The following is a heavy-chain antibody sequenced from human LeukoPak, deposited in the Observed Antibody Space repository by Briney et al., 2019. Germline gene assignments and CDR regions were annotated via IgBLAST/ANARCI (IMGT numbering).Heavy chain of an antibody. V-gene: IGHV3-7*01. Sequence: GGSLRLSCAGSGCTFSSYWMSWVRQAPGKGLEWVANIKQDGSEKYYVDSVEGRFTISRDNAKNSLYLQMNSLRAEDTAVYYCARDLIYGAFDYWGQRTLVTLSS. CDR2: IKQDGSEK. J-gene: IGHJ4*02. CDR1: GCTFSSYW. CDR3: ARDLIYGAFDY. D-gene: IGHD4-17*01.